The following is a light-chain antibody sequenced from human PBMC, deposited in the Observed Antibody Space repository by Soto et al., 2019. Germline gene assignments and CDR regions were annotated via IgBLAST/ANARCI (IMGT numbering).Light chain of an antibody. J-gene: IGLJ1*01. Sequence: QSALTQPPSVSESPGQSVAISCTGTSSDVGSFNRVSWYQQPPGTAPKVMIYDVSSRPSGVPDRFSGSKSGNTASLTISGLQAEDEADYYCSSFTSSSTYVFGTGTKVTVL. CDR1: SSDVGSFNR. V-gene: IGLV2-18*02. CDR2: DVS. CDR3: SSFTSSSTYV.